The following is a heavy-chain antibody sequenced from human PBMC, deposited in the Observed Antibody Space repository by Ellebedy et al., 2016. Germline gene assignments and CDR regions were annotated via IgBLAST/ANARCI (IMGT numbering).Heavy chain of an antibody. Sequence: GESLKISXGASGFKFSDFFMTWVRQAPGEGLEWVSTISGGGDSTFYADSVKGRFTMSRDNAKNSLYLQMKSLRAEDTAVYYCVRGVGGTSLNWFDPWGQGTPVTVSS. V-gene: IGHV3-23*01. CDR1: GFKFSDFF. CDR2: ISGGGDST. J-gene: IGHJ5*02. D-gene: IGHD3-16*01. CDR3: VRGVGGTSLNWFDP.